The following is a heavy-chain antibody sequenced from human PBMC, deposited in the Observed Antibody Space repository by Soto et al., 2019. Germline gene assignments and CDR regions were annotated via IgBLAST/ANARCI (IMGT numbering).Heavy chain of an antibody. V-gene: IGHV3-48*03. CDR3: ARSLYDFWSGYPIDKFDY. J-gene: IGHJ4*02. Sequence: PGGSLRLSCAASGFTFSSYEMNWVRQAPGKGLEWVSYISSSGSTIYYADSVKGRFTISRDNAKNSLYLQMNSLRAEDTAVYYCARSLYDFWSGYPIDKFDYWGQGTLVTVSS. D-gene: IGHD3-3*01. CDR2: ISSSGSTI. CDR1: GFTFSSYE.